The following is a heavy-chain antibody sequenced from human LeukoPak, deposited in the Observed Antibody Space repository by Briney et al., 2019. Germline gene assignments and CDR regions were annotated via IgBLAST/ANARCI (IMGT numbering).Heavy chain of an antibody. CDR1: GYTFTTYG. V-gene: IGHV1-18*01. CDR3: ARAKRYSSSWYEGMDV. CDR2: ISGFNGNT. D-gene: IGHD6-13*01. J-gene: IGHJ6*02. Sequence: GASVKVSCKTSGYTFTTYGISWVRQAPGQGLEWMGWISGFNGNTNYAQKLQGRVTLTTDTSTSTAYMELRSLRSDDTAVYYCARAKRYSSSWYEGMDVWGQGTTVTVSS.